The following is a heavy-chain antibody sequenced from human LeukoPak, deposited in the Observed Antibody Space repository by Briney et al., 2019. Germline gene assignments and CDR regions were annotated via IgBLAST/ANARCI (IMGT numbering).Heavy chain of an antibody. J-gene: IGHJ3*02. CDR1: GGSISNYY. CDR3: ARSACSGGTCYSERGAFDI. D-gene: IGHD2-15*01. V-gene: IGHV4-59*01. Sequence: PSETLSLTCTVSGGSISNYYWSWIRQPPGKGLEWIGYIYYSGSTNYNPSLKSRVTISVDTSKNQFSLKLSSVTAADTAVYYCARSACSGGTCYSERGAFDIWGQGTMVTVSS. CDR2: IYYSGST.